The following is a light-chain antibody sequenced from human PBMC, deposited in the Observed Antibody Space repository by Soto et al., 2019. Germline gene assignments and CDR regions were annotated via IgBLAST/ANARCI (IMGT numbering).Light chain of an antibody. CDR1: QTISSS. J-gene: IGKJ4*01. CDR3: QQTYSDPPLT. Sequence: IQMTQSPSSLSASVGDRVTITCRASQTISSSLNWYQHKPGKAPNLLIFTASSLQSGVPSRFSGTGSGTDFTLTISSLQPEDFATYYCQQTYSDPPLTFGGGTKVEIK. CDR2: TAS. V-gene: IGKV1-39*01.